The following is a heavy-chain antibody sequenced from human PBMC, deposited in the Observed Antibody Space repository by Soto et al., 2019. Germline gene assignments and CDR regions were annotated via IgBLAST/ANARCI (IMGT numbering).Heavy chain of an antibody. J-gene: IGHJ4*01. CDR2: IYWDDSK. Sequence: QITLKESGPTLVKPTQTLTLTCTFSGFSLTTDRVGVGWIRQPPEEALEWLAVIYWDDSKTYRPSLESRLTITKDTSKNQVALTMTNMDSLDTATYYSAHAYGGRSLYWGHGTLVTVSS. D-gene: IGHD1-26*01. CDR3: AHAYGGRSLY. CDR1: GFSLTTDRVG. V-gene: IGHV2-5*02.